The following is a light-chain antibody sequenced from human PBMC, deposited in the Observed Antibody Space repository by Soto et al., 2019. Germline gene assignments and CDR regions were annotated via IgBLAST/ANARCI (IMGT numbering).Light chain of an antibody. Sequence: DIQMTQSPSTLSASLGYSVPITCGASQSISSWLAWYQQKPGKAPKLLIYDASSLESGVPSRFSGSGSGTDFTLTISSLQPEDFATYYCQQSYSTSWTFGQGTKVDIK. CDR2: DAS. CDR3: QQSYSTSWT. CDR1: QSISSW. V-gene: IGKV1-5*01. J-gene: IGKJ1*01.